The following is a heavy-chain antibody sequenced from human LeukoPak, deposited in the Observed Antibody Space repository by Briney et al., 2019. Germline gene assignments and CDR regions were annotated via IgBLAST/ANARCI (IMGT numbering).Heavy chain of an antibody. J-gene: IGHJ4*02. CDR2: IIPIFGTA. V-gene: IGHV1-69*06. CDR1: GGTFSSYA. Sequence: SVKVSCKASGGTFSSYAISWVRQAPGQGLEWMGGIIPIFGTANYAQKFQGRVTMTEDTSTDTAYMELSSLRSEDTAVYYCATDIITGTTYVYWGQGTLVTVSS. CDR3: ATDIITGTTYVY. D-gene: IGHD1-20*01.